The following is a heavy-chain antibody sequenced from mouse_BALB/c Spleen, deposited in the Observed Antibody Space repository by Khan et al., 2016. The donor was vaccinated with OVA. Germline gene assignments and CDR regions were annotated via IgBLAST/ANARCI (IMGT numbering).Heavy chain of an antibody. Sequence: QVQLKQSGAELAKPGASVKMSCTASGYTFTTYWMHWIKQRPGQGLEWIGYINPTPGYTDYNQKFKDKATLTADKSSSTAYMQLSSLTSDDSAVYYSAGDRFDYWGQGTALTVSS. CDR1: GYTFTTYW. V-gene: IGHV1-7*01. CDR3: AGDRFDY. J-gene: IGHJ2*01. CDR2: INPTPGYT. D-gene: IGHD2-14*01.